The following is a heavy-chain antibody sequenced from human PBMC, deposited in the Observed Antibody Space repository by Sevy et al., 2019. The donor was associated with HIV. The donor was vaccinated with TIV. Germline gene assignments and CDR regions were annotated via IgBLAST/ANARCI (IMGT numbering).Heavy chain of an antibody. Sequence: SQTLSLTCAISGDTVSSDSAAWNWIRQSPARGLEWLGRTYYRSTWHKEYATSLNSRMTINPDTSKNQFSLQLKSVTPEDTAVYYCARDHNFVLDFWGQGILVTVSS. CDR2: TYYRSTWHK. CDR1: GDTVSSDSAA. J-gene: IGHJ4*02. CDR3: ARDHNFVLDF. D-gene: IGHD1-20*01. V-gene: IGHV6-1*01.